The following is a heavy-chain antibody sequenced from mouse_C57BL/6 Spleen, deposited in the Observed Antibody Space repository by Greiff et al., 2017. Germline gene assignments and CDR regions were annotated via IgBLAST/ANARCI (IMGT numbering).Heavy chain of an antibody. CDR2: ISSGGSYT. CDR1: GFTFSSYG. V-gene: IGHV5-6*01. CDR3: ARDEGYLRYFDV. D-gene: IGHD2-3*01. Sequence: EVHLVESGGDLVKPGGSLKLSCAASGFTFSSYGMSWVRQTPDKRLEWVATISSGGSYTYYPDSVKGRFTISRDNAKNTLYLQMSSLKSEDTAMYYCARDEGYLRYFDVWGTGTTVTVSS. J-gene: IGHJ1*03.